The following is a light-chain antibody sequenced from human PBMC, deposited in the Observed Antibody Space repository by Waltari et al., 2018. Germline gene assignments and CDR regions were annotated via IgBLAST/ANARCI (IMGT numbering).Light chain of an antibody. V-gene: IGLV1-47*01. CDR1: SSNIGTNY. CDR2: RND. CDR3: ATWDDSLSGRM. J-gene: IGLJ3*02. Sequence: QSVLTQPPSASGTPGQRVTISCSGGSSNIGTNYVYWYQQRPGPAPKPPIYRNDPRPSGVPDRFSGSKSGTSASLAISGLRSEDEADYYCATWDDSLSGRMFGGGTKLTVL.